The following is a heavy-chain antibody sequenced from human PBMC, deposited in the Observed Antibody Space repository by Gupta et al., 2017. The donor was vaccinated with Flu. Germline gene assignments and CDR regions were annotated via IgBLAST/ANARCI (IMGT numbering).Heavy chain of an antibody. J-gene: IGHJ6*02. CDR1: GSTFSTFG. V-gene: IGHV3-30*18. D-gene: IGHD5-18*01. CDR3: AKDTAMVSGYYYGLDV. CDR2: ISYDGTNK. Sequence: QVQLVESGGVVAQPGRSLRPSCAASGSTFSTFGMHLFRQDPGKGLEWVAVISYDGTNKYYADSVKGRFTISRDNSKNTMYLQMNSLRAEDTAVYYCAKDTAMVSGYYYGLDVWGQGTTVTVAS.